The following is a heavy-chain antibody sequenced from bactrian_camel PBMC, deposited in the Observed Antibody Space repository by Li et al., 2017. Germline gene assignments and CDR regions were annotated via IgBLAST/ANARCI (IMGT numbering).Heavy chain of an antibody. CDR2: QRDAAT. J-gene: IGHJ4*01. Sequence: QLVESGGGSVQTGGSLRLSCEASRPQPQDTASLYTFDSACMGWFRQAPGKEPEGVAAQRDAATYYADSVKGRFSISQDNAKNTLTLQMNGLKSEDTAMYYCAAARARSSSVCAALDGKPSAYIYFGQGTQVTVS. D-gene: IGHD1*01. V-gene: IGHV3S1*01. CDR1: RPQPQDTASLYTFDSAC.